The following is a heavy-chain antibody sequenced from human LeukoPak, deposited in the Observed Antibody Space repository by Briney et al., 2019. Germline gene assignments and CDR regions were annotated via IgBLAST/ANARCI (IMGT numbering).Heavy chain of an antibody. J-gene: IGHJ6*03. CDR3: ARVGDYDILVYYYYYMDV. Sequence: GGSLRLSCAASGFTFSDYNMRWIRQAPGKGLEWVSSISRSGSTKSYADSVKGRFTISRDNAKNSLYLQMNSLRAEDTAVYYCARVGDYDILVYYYYYMDVWGKGTTVTISS. CDR2: ISRSGSTK. D-gene: IGHD3-9*01. CDR1: GFTFSDYN. V-gene: IGHV3-11*04.